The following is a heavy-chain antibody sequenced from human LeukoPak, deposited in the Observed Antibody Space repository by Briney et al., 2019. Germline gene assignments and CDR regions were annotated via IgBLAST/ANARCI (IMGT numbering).Heavy chain of an antibody. CDR3: ARGRYSDY. J-gene: IGHJ4*02. V-gene: IGHV3-48*04. CDR2: ISFSSSTI. CDR1: GFTFSNYA. Sequence: GGSLRLSCAASGFTFSNYAMNWVRQAPGKGLEWVSYISFSSSTIYYADSVKGRFTISRDNAKNSLYLQMNSLRAEDTAVYYCARGRYSDYWGQGTLVTVSS.